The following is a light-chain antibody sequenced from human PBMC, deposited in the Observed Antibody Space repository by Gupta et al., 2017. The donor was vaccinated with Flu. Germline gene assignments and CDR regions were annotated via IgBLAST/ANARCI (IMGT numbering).Light chain of an antibody. Sequence: TLGQAADSFCRSSRSRGNSDGKTLVSWFDRRPGRAPRRLINKNSNRDAGVPDRFSGSGYGTDLTLEISSGEAEDVGLYYCRQRTHWPPYTFGQGTKLEIK. CDR2: KNS. CDR1: RSRGNSDGKTL. V-gene: IGKV2-30*01. CDR3: RQRTHWPPYT. J-gene: IGKJ2*01.